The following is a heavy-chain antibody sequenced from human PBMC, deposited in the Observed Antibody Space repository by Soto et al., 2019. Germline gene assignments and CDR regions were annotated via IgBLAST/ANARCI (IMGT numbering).Heavy chain of an antibody. CDR3: ARSPHLLLSHFDY. D-gene: IGHD2-2*01. CDR2: IYYSGST. J-gene: IGHJ4*02. CDR1: GGSIRSYY. Sequence: PSETLSLTCTVSGGSIRSYYWSWIRQPPGKGLEWIGYIYYSGSTNYNPSLKSRVTISVDTSKNQFSLKLYSVTAADTAVYFCARSPHLLLSHFDYWGQGTLVTVSS. V-gene: IGHV4-59*01.